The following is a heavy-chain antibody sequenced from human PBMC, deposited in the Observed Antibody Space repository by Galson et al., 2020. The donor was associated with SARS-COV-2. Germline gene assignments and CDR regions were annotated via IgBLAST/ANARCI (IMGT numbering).Heavy chain of an antibody. CDR3: AREFCSGGSCGPYYYYGMDV. CDR2: ISAYNGNT. D-gene: IGHD2-15*01. Sequence: ASVKVSCKASGYTFTSYGISWVRQAPGQGLEWMGWISAYNGNTNYAQKLQGRVTMTTDTSTSTAYMELRSLRSDVTAVYYCAREFCSGGSCGPYYYYGMDVGGQGTTVTFS. J-gene: IGHJ6*02. V-gene: IGHV1-18*01. CDR1: GYTFTSYG.